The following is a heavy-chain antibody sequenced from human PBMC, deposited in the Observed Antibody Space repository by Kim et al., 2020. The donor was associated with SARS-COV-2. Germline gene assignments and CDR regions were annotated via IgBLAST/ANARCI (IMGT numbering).Heavy chain of an antibody. CDR3: AKSFDNFWSGYGMDV. V-gene: IGHV3-23*01. D-gene: IGHD3-3*01. CDR1: GFTFSSYA. J-gene: IGHJ6*02. Sequence: GGSLRLSCAASGFTFSSYAMSWVRQAPGKGLEWVSAISGSGGSTYYADSVKGRFTISRDNSKNTLYLQMNSLRAEDTAVYYCAKSFDNFWSGYGMDVWGQGTTVTVSS. CDR2: ISGSGGST.